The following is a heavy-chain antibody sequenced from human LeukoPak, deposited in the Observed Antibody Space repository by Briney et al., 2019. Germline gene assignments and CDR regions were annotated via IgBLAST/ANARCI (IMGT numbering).Heavy chain of an antibody. J-gene: IGHJ4*02. CDR1: GYTFTGYY. CDR3: ASSAGGYSYGFPFDF. V-gene: IGHV1-2*02. CDR2: INPNSGGT. Sequence: ASEKVSCKASGYTFTGYYMHWVRQAPGQGLEWMGWINPNSGGTDYAQKFQGRITMTRDTSISTAYMELSRLRSDDTAVYHCASSAGGYSYGFPFDFWGQGTLVTVSS. D-gene: IGHD5-18*01.